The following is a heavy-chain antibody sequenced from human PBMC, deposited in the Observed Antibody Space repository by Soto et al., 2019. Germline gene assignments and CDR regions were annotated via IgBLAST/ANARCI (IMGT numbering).Heavy chain of an antibody. V-gene: IGHV1-2*02. CDR3: ARIKWGLDYYNGMDV. CDR2: INPKSAAT. CDR1: GYSVSDYF. J-gene: IGHJ6*02. D-gene: IGHD1-26*01. Sequence: QVQLVHSGAEVKKSGASVKVSCKASGYSVSDYFIQWVRQAPGQGLEWVAWINPKSAATNYAKKFQGRVSLTWDTSFSTAYMELTRLRPDDTAVYYCARIKWGLDYYNGMDVWGQGTTVIVSS.